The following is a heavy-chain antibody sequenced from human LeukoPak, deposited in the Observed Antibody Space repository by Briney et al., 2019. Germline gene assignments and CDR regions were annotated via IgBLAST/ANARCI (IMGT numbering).Heavy chain of an antibody. D-gene: IGHD1-26*01. Sequence: SETLSLTCAVYGGSFSGYYWSWIRQPPGKGLEWIGEINHSGSTNYNPSLKSRVTISVDTSKNQFSLKLSSVTAADTAVYYCARGGLVGATRAVGYWGQGTLVTVSS. V-gene: IGHV4-34*01. CDR2: INHSGST. CDR3: ARGGLVGATRAVGY. J-gene: IGHJ4*02. CDR1: GGSFSGYY.